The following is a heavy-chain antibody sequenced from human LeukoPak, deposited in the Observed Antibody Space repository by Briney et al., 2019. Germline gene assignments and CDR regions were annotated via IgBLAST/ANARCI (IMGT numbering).Heavy chain of an antibody. Sequence: ASVKVSCKASGYTFTGYYIHWVRQAPGQGLEWVGWINPHSGDTNYAQNFQGRVTMTRDTSISTAYLELSRLRSDDTAIYYCARVLYSSGWYDGDYWGQGTLVTVSS. CDR2: INPHSGDT. CDR3: ARVLYSSGWYDGDY. J-gene: IGHJ4*02. V-gene: IGHV1-2*02. CDR1: GYTFTGYY. D-gene: IGHD6-19*01.